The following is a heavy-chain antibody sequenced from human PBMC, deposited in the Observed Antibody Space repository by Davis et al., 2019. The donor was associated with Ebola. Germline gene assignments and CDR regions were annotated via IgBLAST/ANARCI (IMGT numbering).Heavy chain of an antibody. CDR3: ASRWEYYDSSGPVSFGMDV. CDR2: IYYSRST. CDR1: GGSISSSSYS. D-gene: IGHD3-22*01. Sequence: MPSETLSLTCTVSGGSISSSSYSWGWIRQPPGKGLEWIGIIYYSRSTSYSPSLKSRVTISIDTSKNQFSLKLSSVTAADTAVYYCASRWEYYDSSGPVSFGMDVWGQGTTVTVSS. V-gene: IGHV4-39*01. J-gene: IGHJ6*02.